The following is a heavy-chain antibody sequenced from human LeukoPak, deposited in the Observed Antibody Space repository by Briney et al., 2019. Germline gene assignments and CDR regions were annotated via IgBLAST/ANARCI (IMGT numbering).Heavy chain of an antibody. D-gene: IGHD1-1*01. V-gene: IGHV3-13*01. CDR1: GFTLSDYD. J-gene: IGHJ6*02. CDR3: ARAKRETSTRPWTSSMDV. CDR2: LGSAGDK. Sequence: PGGSLRLSCAASGFTLSDYDIHWVRQPIGKGLDWVSGLGSAGDKYHAGSERGRFTISREDAENSVYLQMNGLRPEDTAIYYCARAKRETSTRPWTSSMDVWGQGTRVTVSS.